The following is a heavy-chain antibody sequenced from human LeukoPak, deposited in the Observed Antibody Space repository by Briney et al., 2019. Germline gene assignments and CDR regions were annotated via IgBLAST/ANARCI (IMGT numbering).Heavy chain of an antibody. J-gene: IGHJ3*02. Sequence: GSLRLSCAASGFTFSSYWMHWVRQAPGKGLVWVSRIKSDGSSTTYADSVKGRFTISRDNAKNTLYLQMNSLRVEDTAVYYCARRAAALDAFDIWGQGTMVTVSS. CDR1: GFTFSSYW. V-gene: IGHV3-74*01. CDR2: IKSDGSST. CDR3: ARRAAALDAFDI. D-gene: IGHD6-13*01.